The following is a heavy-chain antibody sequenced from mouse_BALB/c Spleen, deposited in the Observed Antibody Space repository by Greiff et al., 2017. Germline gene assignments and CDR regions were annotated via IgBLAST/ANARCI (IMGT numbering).Heavy chain of an antibody. D-gene: IGHD2-4*01. J-gene: IGHJ4*01. CDR2: RWGDGST. CDR1: GFSLTGYG. Sequence: QVQLKQSGPGLVAPSQSLSITCTVSGFSLTGYGVNWVRQPPGKGLEWRGMRWGDGSTDYNSALKSRLSISKDNSKSQVFLKMNSLQTDDTARYYCASPMITTRVGAMDYLGQGTSVTVSS. V-gene: IGHV2-6-7*01. CDR3: ASPMITTRVGAMDY.